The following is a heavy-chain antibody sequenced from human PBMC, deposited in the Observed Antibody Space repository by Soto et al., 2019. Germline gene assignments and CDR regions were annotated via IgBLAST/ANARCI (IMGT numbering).Heavy chain of an antibody. J-gene: IGHJ5*02. D-gene: IGHD2-15*01. V-gene: IGHV3-11*06. CDR1: GFTFGYSY. CDR3: VKGGGGGLFDP. Sequence: NPGGSLRLSWAGSGFTFGYSYMSWIRQAPGKGLEWLSYISPGSRYPAYADSVKGRFTISRDNAKGSLYLQMMSLTAEDTAIYYCVKGGGGGLFDPWGQGTMVTVSS. CDR2: ISPGSRYP.